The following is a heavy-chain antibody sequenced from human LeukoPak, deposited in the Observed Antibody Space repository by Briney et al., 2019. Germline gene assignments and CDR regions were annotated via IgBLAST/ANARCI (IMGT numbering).Heavy chain of an antibody. J-gene: IGHJ4*02. V-gene: IGHV3-30*02. CDR1: GFTFSIYG. D-gene: IGHD3-9*01. CDR2: IRHDGTIK. Sequence: GGSLRLPCTASGFTFSIYGMYWVRQAPGKGLEWVAFIRHDGTIKYYADSVKGRFTISRDNSENTLYLQLNSLRAEDTAVYYCAKDSLTDIDYWGQGTLVTVSS. CDR3: AKDSLTDIDY.